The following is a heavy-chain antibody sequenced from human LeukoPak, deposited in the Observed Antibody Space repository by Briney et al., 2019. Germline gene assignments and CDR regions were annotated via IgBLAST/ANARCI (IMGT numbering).Heavy chain of an antibody. CDR1: GFTFSSYW. D-gene: IGHD6-13*01. Sequence: GGSLRLSCAASGFTFSSYWMSWVRQAPGKGLEGVANIKQDGREKYYVDSVKGRFTISIDNAKNSLHLQMNSLRAEDTAVYYCARDQRIAAAGDYYYYMDVWGKGTTVTVSS. CDR2: IKQDGREK. CDR3: ARDQRIAAAGDYYYYMDV. V-gene: IGHV3-7*01. J-gene: IGHJ6*03.